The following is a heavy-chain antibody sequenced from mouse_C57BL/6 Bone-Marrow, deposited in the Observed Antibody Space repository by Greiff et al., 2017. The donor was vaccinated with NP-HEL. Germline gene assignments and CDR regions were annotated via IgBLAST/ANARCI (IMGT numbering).Heavy chain of an antibody. D-gene: IGHD2-14*01. J-gene: IGHJ4*01. Sequence: EVKLVESGPELVKPGASVKIPCKASGYTFTDYNMDWVKQSHGKSLEWIGDINPNNGGTIYNQKFKGKATLTVDKSSSTAYMELRSLTSEDTAVYYCARRYYDAMDYWGQGTSVTVSS. CDR2: INPNNGGT. CDR1: GYTFTDYN. V-gene: IGHV1-18*01. CDR3: ARRYYDAMDY.